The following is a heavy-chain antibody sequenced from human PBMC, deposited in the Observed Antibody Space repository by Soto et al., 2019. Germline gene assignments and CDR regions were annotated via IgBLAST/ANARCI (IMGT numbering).Heavy chain of an antibody. CDR3: ARAVAVAADFDY. J-gene: IGHJ4*02. V-gene: IGHV1-3*05. Sequence: QVQLVQSGAEEKKPGASVKVSCKASGYTFTGCAMHWVRQAPGQRLEWMGWINAGNGNTKYSQKFQGRVTIARDTSASAAYRELSSLRSEDTAVYYCARAVAVAADFDYWGQGTLVTVSS. CDR2: INAGNGNT. CDR1: GYTFTGCA. D-gene: IGHD6-19*01.